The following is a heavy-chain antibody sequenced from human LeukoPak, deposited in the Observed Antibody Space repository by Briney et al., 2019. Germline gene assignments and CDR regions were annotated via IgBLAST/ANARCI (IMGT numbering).Heavy chain of an antibody. CDR3: ARHRYASGSSNFDY. V-gene: IGHV4-59*08. D-gene: IGHD3-10*01. Sequence: SETLSLTCTVSGDSISSYYWSWIRQPPGKRLEWIGYIYYSGSTNYNPSLKSRGTISVDTSKNQFSLKLSSVTTADTAVYYCARHRYASGSSNFDYWGQGTLVTVSS. CDR1: GDSISSYY. J-gene: IGHJ4*02. CDR2: IYYSGST.